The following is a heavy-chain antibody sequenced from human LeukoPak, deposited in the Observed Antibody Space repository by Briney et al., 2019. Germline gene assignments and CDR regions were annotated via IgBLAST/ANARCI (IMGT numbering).Heavy chain of an antibody. CDR3: ARNGRGRPADY. Sequence: PSETLSLTCNVSGGSISNSPYYWGWIRQPPGKGLEWIGSMHYSGTTYHNPSLRSRVTISVDTSKNQFSLRLISVTAADTAVYYCARNGRGRPADYWAQGTLVTVSS. CDR2: MHYSGTT. D-gene: IGHD3-16*01. CDR1: GGSISNSPYY. J-gene: IGHJ4*02. V-gene: IGHV4-39*01.